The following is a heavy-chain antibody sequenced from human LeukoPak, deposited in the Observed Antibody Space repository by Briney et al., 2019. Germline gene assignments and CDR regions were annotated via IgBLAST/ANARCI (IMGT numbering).Heavy chain of an antibody. V-gene: IGHV3-21*01. CDR1: GFTFSSYS. CDR3: ARVLGYSYGTLIYYSMDV. J-gene: IGHJ6*02. D-gene: IGHD5-18*01. CDR2: ISSSSSYI. Sequence: PGGSLRLSCAASGFTFSSYSMNWVRQAPGKGLEWVSSISSSSSYIYYADSVKGRFTISRDNAKNSLYLQMNSLRAEDTAVYYCARVLGYSYGTLIYYSMDVWGQGTTVTVSS.